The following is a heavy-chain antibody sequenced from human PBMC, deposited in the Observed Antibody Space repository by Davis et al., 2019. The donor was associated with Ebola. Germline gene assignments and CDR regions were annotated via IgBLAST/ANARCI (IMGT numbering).Heavy chain of an antibody. CDR2: IYYSGST. J-gene: IGHJ6*04. CDR1: GGSFSGYY. V-gene: IGHV4-59*01. Sequence: PSETLSLTCAVYGGSFSGYYWSWIRQPPGKGLEWIGYIYYSGSTNYNPSLKSRVTISVDTSKNQFSLKLSSVTAADTAVYYCARDRSDPDWLLNYYYYYGMDVWGKGTTVTVSS. CDR3: ARDRSDPDWLLNYYYYYGMDV. D-gene: IGHD3-9*01.